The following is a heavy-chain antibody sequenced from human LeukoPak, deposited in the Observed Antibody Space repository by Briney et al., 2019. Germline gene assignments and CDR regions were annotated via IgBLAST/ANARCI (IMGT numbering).Heavy chain of an antibody. V-gene: IGHV4-4*07. CDR3: AREKMTTITTIDY. CDR1: GDSISTYY. CDR2: IYISGTP. Sequence: SETLSLTCSVSGDSISTYYWTWIRQPAGKGLEWIGRIYISGTPNYNPSLRGRVTMPIDTSMNQFSLKLTSVTAADTAVYYCAREKMTTITTIDYWGQGTLVTVSS. D-gene: IGHD4-11*01. J-gene: IGHJ4*02.